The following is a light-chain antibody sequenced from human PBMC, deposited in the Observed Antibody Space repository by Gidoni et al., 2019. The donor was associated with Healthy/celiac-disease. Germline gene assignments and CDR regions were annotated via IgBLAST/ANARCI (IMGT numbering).Light chain of an antibody. J-gene: IGKJ4*01. CDR1: QSVSSH. CDR3: QQYNNWPPLT. Sequence: EIVMTQSPATLSVSPGERAPLSYRASQSVSSHSYCDQQKPGQAPRLLSSGASTRATGIPARDSGSGAGTEITLTISRLQSEDMAVYYCQQYNNWPPLTFGGGTKVDIK. V-gene: IGKV3-15*01. CDR2: GAS.